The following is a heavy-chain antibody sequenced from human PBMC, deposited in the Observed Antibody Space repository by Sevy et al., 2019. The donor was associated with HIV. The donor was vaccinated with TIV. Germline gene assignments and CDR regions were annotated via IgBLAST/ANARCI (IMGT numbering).Heavy chain of an antibody. Sequence: GGSLRLSCAASGFTFSSYGMHWVRPAPGKGLEWVAFLRYDGSNKDYGDSVKGRFTISRDNSKNTLYLQMNSLRAEDTDVYYCAKGTGNRYCSSTSCRPHYYYYMDVWGKGTTVTVSS. CDR1: GFTFSSYG. V-gene: IGHV3-30*02. J-gene: IGHJ6*03. CDR2: LRYDGSNK. D-gene: IGHD2-2*01. CDR3: AKGTGNRYCSSTSCRPHYYYYMDV.